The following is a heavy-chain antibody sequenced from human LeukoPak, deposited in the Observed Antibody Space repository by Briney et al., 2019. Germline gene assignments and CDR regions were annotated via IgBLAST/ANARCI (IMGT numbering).Heavy chain of an antibody. D-gene: IGHD3-10*01. Sequence: PGGSLRLSCATSGFTFSSYWMSWVRQAPGKGLEWVANIKQDGSEKYYVDSVKGRFTISRDNAKNTLYLQMNSLRAEDTAVYYCTRVRLLWFGEREYYFDYWGQGTLVTVSS. CDR1: GFTFSSYW. J-gene: IGHJ4*02. CDR2: IKQDGSEK. V-gene: IGHV3-7*01. CDR3: TRVRLLWFGEREYYFDY.